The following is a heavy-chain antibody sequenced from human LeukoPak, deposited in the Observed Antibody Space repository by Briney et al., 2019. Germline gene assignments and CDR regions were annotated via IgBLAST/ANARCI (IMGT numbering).Heavy chain of an antibody. D-gene: IGHD2-15*01. Sequence: GASVKVSCKASGGTFSSYATSWVRQAPGQGLEWMGGIIPIFGTANYAQKFQGRVTITTDESTSTAYMELSSLRSEDTAVYYCARGSCSGGSCYSGTFDYWGQGTLVTVSS. CDR3: ARGSCSGGSCYSGTFDY. V-gene: IGHV1-69*05. CDR2: IIPIFGTA. CDR1: GGTFSSYA. J-gene: IGHJ4*02.